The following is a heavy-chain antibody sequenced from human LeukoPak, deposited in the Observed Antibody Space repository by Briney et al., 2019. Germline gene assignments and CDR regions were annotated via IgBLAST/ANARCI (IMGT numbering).Heavy chain of an antibody. Sequence: AAGSLRLSCAASGFTFSSYGMHWVRQAPGKGLGWVAYIQNDGSNEKYTDSVKGRFSISRDSSKNILYLQMKSLRAEGTAVYYCAKDRCSNGIGCYYYYMDVWGKGTTVTISS. CDR3: AKDRCSNGIGCYYYYMDV. CDR1: GFTFSSYG. D-gene: IGHD2-8*01. V-gene: IGHV3-30*02. CDR2: IQNDGSNE. J-gene: IGHJ6*03.